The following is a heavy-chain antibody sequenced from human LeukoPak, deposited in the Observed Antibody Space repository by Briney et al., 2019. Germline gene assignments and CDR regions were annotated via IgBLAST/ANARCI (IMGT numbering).Heavy chain of an antibody. V-gene: IGHV3-74*03. CDR2: VNSDGSST. CDR3: IRGGARRGFYTMDV. J-gene: IGHJ6*02. D-gene: IGHD2/OR15-2a*01. Sequence: GGSLRLSCAASGFSFSSYWMHWVRQAPGKGLEWVSRVNSDGSSTVNADSVKGRFIISRDNAKKTLELEMHSLRAEDTAVYYCIRGGARRGFYTMDVWGQGTTVIVSS. CDR1: GFSFSSYW.